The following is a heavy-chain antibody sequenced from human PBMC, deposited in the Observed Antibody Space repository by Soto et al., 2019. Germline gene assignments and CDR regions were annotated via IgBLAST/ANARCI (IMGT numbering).Heavy chain of an antibody. CDR3: AGMPYTSGLRFDP. D-gene: IGHD6-19*01. J-gene: IGHJ5*02. Sequence: SETLSLTCNMSGDSYSISTYSWSWIRQPLGKALQWIGFIYQSGVTSYNPSLASRVSISLDRSNNQCSLKLKSVTAADTAVYFCAGMPYTSGLRFDPWGPGTLVTVSS. CDR1: GDSYSISTYS. CDR2: IYQSGVT. V-gene: IGHV4-30-2*01.